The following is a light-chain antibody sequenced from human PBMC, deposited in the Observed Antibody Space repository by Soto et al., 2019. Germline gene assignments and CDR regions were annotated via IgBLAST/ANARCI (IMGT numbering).Light chain of an antibody. J-gene: IGKJ1*01. V-gene: IGKV1-5*03. CDR1: QTISSW. CDR2: KAS. CDR3: QHYNSYSEA. Sequence: DIQMTQSPSTLSGSVGDRDTITCRASQTISSWLAWYQQKPGKAPKRLIDKASTLKGGVPSRFGGSGSGTEFTLNSSSLQPDDFATYYCQHYNSYSEAFGQGTKVELK.